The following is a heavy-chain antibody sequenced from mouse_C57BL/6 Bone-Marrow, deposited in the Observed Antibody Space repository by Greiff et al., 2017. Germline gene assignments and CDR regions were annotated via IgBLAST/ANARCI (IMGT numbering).Heavy chain of an antibody. CDR2: IYPRDGST. J-gene: IGHJ1*03. V-gene: IGHV1-78*01. CDR3: ARRGGKVATDWYFDV. Sequence: QVQLQQSDAELVQPGASVKISCKVSGYTFTDHTIHWMKQRPEQGLEWIGYIYPRDGSTKYNEKVKGKATLTADKSSSTAYLQLNSLTAEDAAVYFCARRGGKVATDWYFDVWGTGTTVTVSS. D-gene: IGHD1-1*01. CDR1: GYTFTDHT.